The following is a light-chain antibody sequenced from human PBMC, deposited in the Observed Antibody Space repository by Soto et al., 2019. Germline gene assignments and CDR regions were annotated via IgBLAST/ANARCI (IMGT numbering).Light chain of an antibody. CDR3: GAWDNSLSAVV. Sequence: QSVLTQPPSVSAAPGQKVTISCSGSVSNIGSSSQSWFQHLPGTVPKLLIHDNNKRPSVIPDRFSGSKSGTSATLGITGIQTGDEADYYCGAWDNSLSAVVFGGGTKVTVL. CDR2: DNN. CDR1: VSNIGSSS. V-gene: IGLV1-51*01. J-gene: IGLJ2*01.